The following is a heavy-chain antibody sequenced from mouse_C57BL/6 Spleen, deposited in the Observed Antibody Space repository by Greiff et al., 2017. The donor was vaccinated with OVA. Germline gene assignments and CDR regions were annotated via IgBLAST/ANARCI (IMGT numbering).Heavy chain of an antibody. D-gene: IGHD3-2*02. CDR2: IRSKSNNYAT. Sequence: EVQLVESGGGLVQPKGSLKLSCAASGFSFNTYAMNWVRQAPGKGLEWVACIRSKSNNYATSYAASVQDSVTISRDDSESMLYLQMNNLKTEDTAMYYCVSSGYTWSAYWGQGTLVTVSA. CDR1: GFSFNTYA. CDR3: VSSGYTWSAY. J-gene: IGHJ3*01. V-gene: IGHV10-1*01.